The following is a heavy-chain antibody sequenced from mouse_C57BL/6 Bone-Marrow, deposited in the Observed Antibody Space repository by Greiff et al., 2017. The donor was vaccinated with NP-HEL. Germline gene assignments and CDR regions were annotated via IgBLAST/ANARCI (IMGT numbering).Heavy chain of an antibody. V-gene: IGHV1-54*01. D-gene: IGHD2-4*01. CDR1: GYAFTNYL. CDR2: INPGSGGT. J-gene: IGHJ4*01. Sequence: QVQLKESGAELVRPGTSVKVSCKASGYAFTNYLIEWVKQRPGQGLEWIGVINPGSGGTNYNEKFKGKATLTADKSSSTAYMQLSSLTSEDSAVYFCARGRLRGPFYAMDYWGQGTSVTVSS. CDR3: ARGRLRGPFYAMDY.